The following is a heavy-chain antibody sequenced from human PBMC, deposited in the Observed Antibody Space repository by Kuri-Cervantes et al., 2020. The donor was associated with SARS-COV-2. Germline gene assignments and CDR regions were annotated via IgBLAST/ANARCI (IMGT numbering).Heavy chain of an antibody. J-gene: IGHJ6*02. CDR3: ATGMVRGLIQSYYYGMDV. V-gene: IGHV1-2*04. CDR2: MNPNSGGT. D-gene: IGHD3-10*01. Sequence: ASVKVSCKASGYTFTDYYISWLRQAPGQGLEWMGSMNPNSGGTNYAQKFQGWVTMTRDTSISTAYMELSRLRSDDTAVYYCATGMVRGLIQSYYYGMDVWGQGTTVTVSS. CDR1: GYTFTDYY.